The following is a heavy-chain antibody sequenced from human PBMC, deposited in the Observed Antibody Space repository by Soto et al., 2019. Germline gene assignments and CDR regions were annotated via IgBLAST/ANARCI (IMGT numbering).Heavy chain of an antibody. D-gene: IGHD2-2*01. V-gene: IGHV5-51*01. CDR3: ARDSCSGTTCYEFDY. Sequence: GESLMISCKGSGYRLTNYWIGWVRQMPGKGLEWMGIIYPGDSDTRYSPSFQGQVTISADKSINTAYLQWSSLKASDTAMYYCARDSCSGTTCYEFDYWGKGTQVTVGS. CDR2: IYPGDSDT. CDR1: GYRLTNYW. J-gene: IGHJ4*02.